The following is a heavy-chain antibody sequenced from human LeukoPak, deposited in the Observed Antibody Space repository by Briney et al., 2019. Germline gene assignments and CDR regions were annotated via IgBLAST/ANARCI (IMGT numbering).Heavy chain of an antibody. J-gene: IGHJ4*02. CDR3: ARDPGIAAREYFDY. CDR2: INPNSGGT. CDR1: GYTFTGYY. D-gene: IGHD6-6*01. Sequence: ASVKVSCKASGYTFTGYYMHWVRQAPGQGLEWMGWINPNSGGTNYAQKFQGRVTMTRDTSISTAYMELSRLRSDDTAVYYCARDPGIAAREYFDYWGQGTLVTVSS. V-gene: IGHV1-2*02.